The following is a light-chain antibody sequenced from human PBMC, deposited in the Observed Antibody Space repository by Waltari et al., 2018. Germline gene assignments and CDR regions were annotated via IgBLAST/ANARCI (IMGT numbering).Light chain of an antibody. V-gene: IGLV2-14*03. CDR2: DVT. CDR3: SSQTLDGLVL. J-gene: IGLJ2*01. CDR1: GSTAAPSEF. Sequence: QSALTQPASVSGSPAQSITTSCRGVGSTAAPSEFVSWHQHHPGKAPQVIIYDVTNRPSGVSDRFSASKSANTASLTISRLQPEDEADYYCSSQTLDGLVLFGGGTRLTVL.